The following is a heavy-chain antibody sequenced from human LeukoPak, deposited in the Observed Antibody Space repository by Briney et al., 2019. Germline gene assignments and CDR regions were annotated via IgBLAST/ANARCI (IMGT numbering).Heavy chain of an antibody. J-gene: IGHJ5*02. CDR2: IYYSGST. V-gene: IGHV4-39*07. D-gene: IGHD1-26*01. CDR3: ARRVGPENWFDP. Sequence: SETLSLTCTVSGGSISSSSSYWGWIRQPPGKGLEWIGTIYYSGSTYYNPSLKSRVTISVDTSKNQFSLKLSSVTAADTAVYYCARRVGPENWFDPWGQGTLVTVSS. CDR1: GGSISSSSSY.